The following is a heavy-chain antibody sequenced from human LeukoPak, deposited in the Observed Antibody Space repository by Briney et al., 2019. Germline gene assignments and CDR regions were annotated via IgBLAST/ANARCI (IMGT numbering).Heavy chain of an antibody. D-gene: IGHD4-23*01. CDR3: ATDQKRWPNLYYFDY. J-gene: IGHJ4*02. Sequence: ASVKVSCKVSGYTLTELSMHWVRQAPGKGLEWMGGFDPGDGETIYAQRFQGRVTMTEDTSTDTAYMELSSLRSEDTAVYYCATDQKRWPNLYYFDYWGQGTLVTVSS. CDR1: GYTLTELS. CDR2: FDPGDGET. V-gene: IGHV1-24*01.